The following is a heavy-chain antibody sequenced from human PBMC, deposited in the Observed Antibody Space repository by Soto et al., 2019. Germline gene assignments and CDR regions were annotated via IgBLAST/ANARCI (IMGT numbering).Heavy chain of an antibody. J-gene: IGHJ5*02. CDR2: ISYSGTT. CDR3: ARGRGYSYGLDP. V-gene: IGHV4-30-4*01. D-gene: IGHD5-18*01. Sequence: QVQLQESGPGLVKPSQTLSLTCTVSGDSISSNNNYWSWIRQPPGEGLEWIGFISYSGTTSYSPSLKSQVAISLDTSKNQFSPSLSSVTAADTAVYYCARGRGYSYGLDPWGQGTLVTVSS. CDR1: GDSISSNNNY.